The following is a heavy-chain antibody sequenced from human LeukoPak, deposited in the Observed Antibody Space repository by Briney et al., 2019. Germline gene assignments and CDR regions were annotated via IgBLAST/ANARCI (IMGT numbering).Heavy chain of an antibody. Sequence: ASVKVSCKASGGTFSSYAISWVRQAPGQGLEWMGGIIPIFGTANYAQKFQGRVTITADESTSTAHMELSSLRSEDTAVYYCARVGYSGSAYYYYMDVWGKGTTVTVS. CDR3: ARVGYSGSAYYYYMDV. V-gene: IGHV1-69*13. CDR1: GGTFSSYA. J-gene: IGHJ6*03. CDR2: IIPIFGTA. D-gene: IGHD1-26*01.